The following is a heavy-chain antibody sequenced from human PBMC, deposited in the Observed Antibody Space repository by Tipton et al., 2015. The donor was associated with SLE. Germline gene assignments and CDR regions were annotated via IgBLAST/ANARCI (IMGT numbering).Heavy chain of an antibody. J-gene: IGHJ4*02. CDR3: ARLHRAFDY. Sequence: LSLTCAVSGFTFSSYWMSWVRQAPGKGLEWVANIKKDGSEKYYVDSVKGRFTISRDNAKNSLYLQMNSLRAEDTAVYYCARLHRAFDYWGQGTLVTVSS. CDR2: IKKDGSEK. V-gene: IGHV3-7*01. CDR1: GFTFSSYW.